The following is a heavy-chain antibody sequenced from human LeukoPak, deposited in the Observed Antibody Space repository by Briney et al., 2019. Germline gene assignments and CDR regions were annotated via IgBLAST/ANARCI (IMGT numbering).Heavy chain of an antibody. CDR1: GFTFSTYA. J-gene: IGHJ6*02. CDR3: AKMTGLKLTNYGMDV. CDR2: ISGGIITT. D-gene: IGHD3-9*01. V-gene: IGHV3-23*01. Sequence: PGGSLRLSCAASGFTFSTYAMSWVRQAPGKGLEWVSAISGGIITTYYTDSVKGRFTISRDNSEHTLDLQMDSLRVDDTAVYYCAKMTGLKLTNYGMDVWGQGTTVTVSS.